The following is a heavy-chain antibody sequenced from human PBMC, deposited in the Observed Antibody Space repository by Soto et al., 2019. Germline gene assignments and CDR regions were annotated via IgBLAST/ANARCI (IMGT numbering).Heavy chain of an antibody. Sequence: EVQLLESGGGLVQPGGSLRLSCAASGFTSSSYAMSWVRQAPGKGLEWVSAISGSGGSTYYADSVKGRFTISRDNSKNTLYLQMNSLRAEDTAVYYCAKEAPGIAAAALGYFDLWGRGTLVTVSS. V-gene: IGHV3-23*01. CDR1: GFTSSSYA. D-gene: IGHD6-13*01. CDR2: ISGSGGST. J-gene: IGHJ2*01. CDR3: AKEAPGIAAAALGYFDL.